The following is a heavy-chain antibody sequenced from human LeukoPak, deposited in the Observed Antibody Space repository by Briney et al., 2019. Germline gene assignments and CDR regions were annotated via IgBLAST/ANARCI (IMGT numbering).Heavy chain of an antibody. CDR2: ISGSGDST. Sequence: PGGSLRLSCAASGFTFSNYAMSWVRQAPGKGLEWVSAISGSGDSTYYADSVKGRFTISRDNSKNTLYLEMNSLRAEDTAVYYCAKGRVPVWWLRSDGRAPNHDYWGQGTLVIVSS. V-gene: IGHV3-23*01. CDR1: GFTFSNYA. CDR3: AKGRVPVWWLRSDGRAPNHDY. D-gene: IGHD5-12*01. J-gene: IGHJ4*02.